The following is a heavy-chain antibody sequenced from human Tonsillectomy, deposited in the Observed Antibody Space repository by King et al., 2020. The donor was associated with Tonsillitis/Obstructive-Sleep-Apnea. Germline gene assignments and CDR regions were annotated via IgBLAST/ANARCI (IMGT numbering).Heavy chain of an antibody. CDR2: INSDGSST. J-gene: IGHJ6*02. CDR1: GFTFSSYW. V-gene: IGHV3-74*01. CDR3: ARESGYCYYYYGMDV. D-gene: IGHD2-8*02. Sequence: VQLVESGGGLVQPGGSLRLSCAASGFTFSSYWMHWVRQAPGKGLVWVSRINSDGSSTSYADSVKGRFTISRDNAKNTLYLQMNSLRAEDTAVYYCARESGYCYYYYGMDVWGQGTTVTVSS.